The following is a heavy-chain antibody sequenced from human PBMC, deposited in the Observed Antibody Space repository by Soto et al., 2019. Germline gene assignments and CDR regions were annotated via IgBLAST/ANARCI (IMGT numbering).Heavy chain of an antibody. Sequence: QVQLVESGGGVVQPGRSLRLSCAASGFTFSSYGMHWVRQAPGKGLEWVSVIYSGGSTFYADSVRGRFTISRDNSKNTVNLQMNSLRAEDTAVYYCARDPWAADYWGQETLVTVSS. CDR1: GFTFSSYG. CDR2: IYSGGST. J-gene: IGHJ4*02. D-gene: IGHD3-16*01. V-gene: IGHV3-NL1*01. CDR3: ARDPWAADY.